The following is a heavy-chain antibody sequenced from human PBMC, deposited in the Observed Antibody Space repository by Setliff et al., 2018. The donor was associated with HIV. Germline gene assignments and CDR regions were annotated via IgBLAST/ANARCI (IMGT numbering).Heavy chain of an antibody. CDR3: ARQRDFDWLLQNYYYMDV. V-gene: IGHV4-39*01. CDR1: GSSISSRDYY. J-gene: IGHJ6*03. Sequence: PSETLSLTCTVSGSSISSRDYYWGWIRQPPGKGLEWIGSMSYSGSAYYNPSLKSRVTISVDTSKSQFSLRLSSVTAADTAVYYCARQRDFDWLLQNYYYMDVWGKGATVTVSS. D-gene: IGHD3-9*01. CDR2: MSYSGSA.